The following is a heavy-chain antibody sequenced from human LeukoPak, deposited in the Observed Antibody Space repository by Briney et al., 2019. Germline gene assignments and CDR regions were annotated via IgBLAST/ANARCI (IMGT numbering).Heavy chain of an antibody. V-gene: IGHV3-48*03. J-gene: IGHJ4*02. D-gene: IGHD3-22*01. Sequence: PGGSLRLSCAASGFTFSSYEMNWVRQAPGKGLEWVSYISSSGSTIYYADSVKGRFTISRDNAKNSLYLQMNSLRAEDTAVYYCARGTMMVVVTPSGIDYWGQGTLVTVSS. CDR3: ARGTMMVVVTPSGIDY. CDR2: ISSSGSTI. CDR1: GFTFSSYE.